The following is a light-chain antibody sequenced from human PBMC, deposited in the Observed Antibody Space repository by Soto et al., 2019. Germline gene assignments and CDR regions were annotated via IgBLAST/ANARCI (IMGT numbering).Light chain of an antibody. Sequence: EIVLTQSPSTLSLSPGERATLSCRASQSIGYYLAWYQEKPGQAPRLLIYDASIRATGIPARFSGSLSGTDFNLTISRLETEDFAVYYCQQYDSSPRTFGQGTKVDIK. CDR1: QSIGYY. V-gene: IGKV3-20*01. J-gene: IGKJ1*01. CDR2: DAS. CDR3: QQYDSSPRT.